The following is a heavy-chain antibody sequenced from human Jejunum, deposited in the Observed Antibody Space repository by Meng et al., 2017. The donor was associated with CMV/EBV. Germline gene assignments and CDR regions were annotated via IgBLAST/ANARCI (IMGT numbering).Heavy chain of an antibody. CDR2: INGGGGGT. V-gene: IGHV3-74*01. D-gene: IGHD3-22*01. Sequence: FAFSNYLMHWVRQVPGEGLVWVSRINGGGGGTTFANSVKGRFTISRDNAKNTLYLQMNSLRDEDTAVYYCARSAYYGSSGYYHDYWGQGTLVTVSS. CDR3: ARSAYYGSSGYYHDY. CDR1: FAFSNYL. J-gene: IGHJ4*02.